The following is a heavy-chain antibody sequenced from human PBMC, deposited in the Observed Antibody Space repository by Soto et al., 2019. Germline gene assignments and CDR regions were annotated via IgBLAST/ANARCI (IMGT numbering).Heavy chain of an antibody. CDR2: ISSSSSYI. CDR1: GFTFSSYS. J-gene: IGHJ6*02. V-gene: IGHV3-21*01. D-gene: IGHD2-15*01. Sequence: GGSLRLSCAASGFTFSSYSMNWVRQAPGKGLEWVSSISSSSSYIYYADSVKGRFTISRDNAKNSLYLQMNSLRAEDTAVYYCARDRFDDCSGGSCFMQQDYYYYGMDVWGQGTTVTVSS. CDR3: ARDRFDDCSGGSCFMQQDYYYYGMDV.